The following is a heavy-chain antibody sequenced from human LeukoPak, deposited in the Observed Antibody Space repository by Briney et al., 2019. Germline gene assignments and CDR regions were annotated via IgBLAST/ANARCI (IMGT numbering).Heavy chain of an antibody. Sequence: PGRSLRLSCAASGFTFSSYGMHWVRQAPGKGLEWVAVISYDGSNKYYADSVKGRFTISRDSSKNTLYLQMNSLRAEDTAVYYCAKPVGVMAYFDYWGQGTLVTVSS. CDR1: GFTFSSYG. V-gene: IGHV3-30*18. CDR2: ISYDGSNK. CDR3: AKPVGVMAYFDY. J-gene: IGHJ4*02. D-gene: IGHD3-10*01.